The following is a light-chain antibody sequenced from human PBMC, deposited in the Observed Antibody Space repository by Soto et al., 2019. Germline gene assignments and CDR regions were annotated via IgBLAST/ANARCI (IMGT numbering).Light chain of an antibody. CDR2: GAS. CDR1: RSVSSN. V-gene: IGKV3D-15*01. Sequence: EITMTQSPDTPSVSPGERATLSCRASRSVSSNLAWYQQRPGQAPRLLIYGASTRATGIPARFSGSGSGTEFTLTISSLQSEDFVVYYCQQYNNWPPYTFGQGTKLEI. J-gene: IGKJ2*01. CDR3: QQYNNWPPYT.